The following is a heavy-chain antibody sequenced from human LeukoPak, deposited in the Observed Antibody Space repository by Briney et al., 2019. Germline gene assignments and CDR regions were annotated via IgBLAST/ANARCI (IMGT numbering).Heavy chain of an antibody. J-gene: IGHJ4*02. V-gene: IGHV1-24*01. Sequence: GASVKVSCKVSGYTLTELSMHWVRQAPGKGLEWMGGFDPEDGETIYAQKFQGRVTMTEGTSTDTAYMELSSLRSEDTAVYYCATGYDILTGYYPLWGQGTLVTVSS. CDR2: FDPEDGET. CDR1: GYTLTELS. D-gene: IGHD3-9*01. CDR3: ATGYDILTGYYPL.